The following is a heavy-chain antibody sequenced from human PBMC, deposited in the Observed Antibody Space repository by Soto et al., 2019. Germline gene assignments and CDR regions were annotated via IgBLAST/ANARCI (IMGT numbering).Heavy chain of an antibody. CDR2: IDYSGTA. CDR3: ARTTGRHLDL. CDR1: YGSISVSNVF. D-gene: IGHD4-4*01. J-gene: IGHJ5*02. V-gene: IGHV4-39*01. Sequence: SETLSLTCTVSYGSISVSNVFWGWVRQPPGKGLEWIGNIDYSGTAYFNPSLRTRVTFPVDTSKNQFSLTLYSVTAADTAVYYCARTTGRHLDLWGQGILVTVSS.